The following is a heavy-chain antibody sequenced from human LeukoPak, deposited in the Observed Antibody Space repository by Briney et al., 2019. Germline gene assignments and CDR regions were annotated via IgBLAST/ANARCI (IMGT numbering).Heavy chain of an antibody. J-gene: IGHJ4*02. Sequence: SETLSLTCTVSGGSITSHYWSWIRQPPGKGLEGIGYIYYSGSTNYNPSRKSRVTISVDTSKNQFSLKLSSVTAADTAVYYCARGKGLGIAAAGIGYWGQGTLVTVSS. CDR2: IYYSGST. D-gene: IGHD6-13*01. CDR3: ARGKGLGIAAAGIGY. V-gene: IGHV4-59*11. CDR1: GGSITSHY.